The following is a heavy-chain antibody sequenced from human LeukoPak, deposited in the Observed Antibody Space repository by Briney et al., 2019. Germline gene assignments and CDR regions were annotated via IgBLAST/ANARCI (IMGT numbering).Heavy chain of an antibody. V-gene: IGHV4-34*01. J-gene: IGHJ4*02. CDR2: INHSGST. Sequence: PSETLSLTCAVYGGSFSGYYWSWIRQPPGKGLEWIGEINHSGSTNYNPSLKSRVTISVDTSKNQLSLKLSSVTAADTAVYYCARGLLWFGELVDYWGQGTLVTVSS. CDR3: ARGLLWFGELVDY. D-gene: IGHD3-10*01. CDR1: GGSFSGYY.